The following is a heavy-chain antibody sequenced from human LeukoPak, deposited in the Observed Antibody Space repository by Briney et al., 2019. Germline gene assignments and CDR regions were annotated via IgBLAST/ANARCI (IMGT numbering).Heavy chain of an antibody. J-gene: IGHJ4*02. V-gene: IGHV3-23*01. D-gene: IGHD5-24*01. Sequence: GGSLRLACAASGFTFSSYWMHWVRQTPGKGLVWVSRISASGASTYYADAVKGRFTISRDNSKNTLYVQMNSLRAEDMALYLCARAHGLDWGQGTLVTVSS. CDR2: ISASGAST. CDR3: ARAHGLD. CDR1: GFTFSSYW.